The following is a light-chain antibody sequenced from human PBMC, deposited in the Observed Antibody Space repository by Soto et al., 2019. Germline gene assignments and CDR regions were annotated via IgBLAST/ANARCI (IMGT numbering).Light chain of an antibody. V-gene: IGLV2-14*03. CDR2: EVT. J-gene: IGLJ7*01. CDR3: SSFTSSTTNVI. CDR1: SSDVGGYKF. Sequence: QSALTQPASVSGSPGQSITISCTGSSSDVGGYKFVSWYQQQPGKAPKLLIYEVTNRPSGVSNCFSGSKSGNTASLTISGLQADDEADYYCSSFTSSTTNVIFGGGTQLTVL.